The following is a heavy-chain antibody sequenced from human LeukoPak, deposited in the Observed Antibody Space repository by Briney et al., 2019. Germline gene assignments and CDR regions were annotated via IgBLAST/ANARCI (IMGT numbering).Heavy chain of an antibody. V-gene: IGHV3-30*02. D-gene: IGHD4-17*01. CDR2: IRYDGSNK. J-gene: IGHJ4*02. CDR1: GFTFSNAW. Sequence: GGSLRLSCAASGFTFSNAWMSWVRQAPGKGLEWVAFIRYDGSNKYYADSVKGRFTISRGNSKNTLYLQMNSLRAEDTAVYYCATAKVTTVTTNDYWGQGTLVTVSS. CDR3: ATAKVTTVTTNDY.